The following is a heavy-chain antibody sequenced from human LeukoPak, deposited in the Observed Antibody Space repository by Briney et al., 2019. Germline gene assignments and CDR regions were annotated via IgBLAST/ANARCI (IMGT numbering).Heavy chain of an antibody. CDR1: GGSFSGYY. CDR3: ARVFPAVVVVAATGNVFDY. V-gene: IGHV4-34*01. Sequence: PSETLSLTCAVYGGSFSGYYWSWIRQPPGKGLEWIGEINHSGSTNYNPSLKSRVTISVDTSENQFSLKLSSVTAADTAVYYCARVFPAVVVVAATGNVFDYWGQGTLVTVSS. D-gene: IGHD2-15*01. J-gene: IGHJ4*02. CDR2: INHSGST.